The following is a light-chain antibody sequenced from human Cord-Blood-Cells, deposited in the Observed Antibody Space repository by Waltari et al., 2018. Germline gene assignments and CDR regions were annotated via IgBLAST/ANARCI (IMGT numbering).Light chain of an antibody. J-gene: IGLJ2*01. V-gene: IGLV2-11*01. CDR1: SSDVGGYNY. CDR3: CSYAGSYTV. Sequence: QSALTPPRSVSGSPGQSVTIPCTGTSSDVGGYNYVSWYQQHPGKAPKLMIYDVSKRPSGVPDRFSGSKSGNTASLTISGLQAEDEADYYCCSYAGSYTVFGGGTKLTVL. CDR2: DVS.